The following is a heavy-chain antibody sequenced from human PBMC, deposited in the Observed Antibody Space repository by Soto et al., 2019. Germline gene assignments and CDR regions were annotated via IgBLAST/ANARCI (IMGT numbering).Heavy chain of an antibody. CDR3: ARDGVGAAQYPYYYYGMDV. D-gene: IGHD1-26*01. Sequence: PGGSLRLSCAASGFTFSSYWMSWVRQAPGKGLEWVANIKQDGSEKYYVDSVKGRFTISRDNAKSSLYLQMNSLRAEDTAVYYCARDGVGAAQYPYYYYGMDVWGQGTTVTVSS. V-gene: IGHV3-7*01. CDR1: GFTFSSYW. J-gene: IGHJ6*02. CDR2: IKQDGSEK.